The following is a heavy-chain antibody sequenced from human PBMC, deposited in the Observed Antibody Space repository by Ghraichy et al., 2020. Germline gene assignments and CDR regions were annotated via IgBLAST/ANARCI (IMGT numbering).Heavy chain of an antibody. CDR1: GFTVSGNY. Sequence: GGSLRLSCAASGFTVSGNYMSWVRQAPGKGLEWVSVIFSNGDTFYADSVQGRFTISRDNSKNTLHLQINSLRAEDTAVYYCAGESVNLESGRLNGMDVWGQGPTVTVSS. CDR2: IFSNGDT. V-gene: IGHV3-53*01. D-gene: IGHD1-26*01. J-gene: IGHJ6*02. CDR3: AGESVNLESGRLNGMDV.